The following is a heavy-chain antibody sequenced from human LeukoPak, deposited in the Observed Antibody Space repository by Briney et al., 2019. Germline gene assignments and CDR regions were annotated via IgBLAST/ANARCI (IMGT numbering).Heavy chain of an antibody. V-gene: IGHV4-38-2*01. CDR3: ASQYCSSTSCYADDAFDI. CDR1: GYSISSGYY. J-gene: IGHJ3*02. D-gene: IGHD2-2*01. Sequence: SETLSLTCAVSGYSISSGYYWGWIRQPPGKGLEWIGSIYHSGSTYHNPSLKSRVTISVDTSKNQFSLKLSSVTAADTAVYYCASQYCSSTSCYADDAFDIWGQGTMVTVSS. CDR2: IYHSGST.